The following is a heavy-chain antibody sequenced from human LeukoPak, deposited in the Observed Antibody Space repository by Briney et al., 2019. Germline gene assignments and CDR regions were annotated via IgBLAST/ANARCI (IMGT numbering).Heavy chain of an antibody. D-gene: IGHD2/OR15-2a*01. J-gene: IGHJ4*02. Sequence: GGSLRLSCAASGNYWMHWVRQAPGKGLVWVSHINSDGSWTSYADSVKGRFTISKDNAKNTVYLQMNSLRAEDTAVYYCVSFYGTYWGRGTLVTVSS. V-gene: IGHV3-74*01. CDR3: VSFYGTY. CDR1: GNYW. CDR2: INSDGSWT.